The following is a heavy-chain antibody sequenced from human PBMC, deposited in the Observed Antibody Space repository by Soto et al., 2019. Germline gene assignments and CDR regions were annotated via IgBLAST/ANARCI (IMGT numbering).Heavy chain of an antibody. CDR3: ARHVRYSYYFDY. Sequence: QLQLQESGPGLVKPSETLSLTCTVSGGSISSSSYYWGWIRQPPGKGLEWIGSIYYSGSTYYNPSLKSRVTISVDTSKNQFSLKLSSVTAADTAVYYCARHVRYSYYFDYWGQGTLVTVSS. V-gene: IGHV4-39*01. J-gene: IGHJ4*02. CDR2: IYYSGST. CDR1: GGSISSSSYY. D-gene: IGHD3-9*01.